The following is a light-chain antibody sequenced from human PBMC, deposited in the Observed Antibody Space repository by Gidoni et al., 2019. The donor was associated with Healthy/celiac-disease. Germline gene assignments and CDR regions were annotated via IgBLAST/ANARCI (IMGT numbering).Light chain of an antibody. CDR3: AAWDDSVNGVV. Sequence: QSVLTQPPSTSETTGQRVTISCSGSRSNIGSNTVTWYQQLPETAPKLIIYVNNHRPSGVPDRFSVSKSGTSASLAISGLQSEDEADYYCAAWDDSVNGVVFGGGTKLTVL. CDR1: RSNIGSNT. J-gene: IGLJ2*01. V-gene: IGLV1-44*01. CDR2: VNN.